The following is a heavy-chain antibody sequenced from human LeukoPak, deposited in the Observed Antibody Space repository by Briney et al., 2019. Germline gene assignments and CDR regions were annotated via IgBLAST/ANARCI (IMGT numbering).Heavy chain of an antibody. CDR2: INHSGST. V-gene: IGHV4-34*01. CDR1: GGSFSGYY. CDR3: ARVKGYSYGSAFTEYFDL. Sequence: SPSETLSLTCAVYGGSFSGYYWSWIRQPPGKGLEWIGEINHSGSTNYNPSLKSRVTISVDTSKNQFSLKLSSVTAADTAVYYCARVKGYSYGSAFTEYFDLWGRGTLVTVSS. J-gene: IGHJ2*01. D-gene: IGHD5-18*01.